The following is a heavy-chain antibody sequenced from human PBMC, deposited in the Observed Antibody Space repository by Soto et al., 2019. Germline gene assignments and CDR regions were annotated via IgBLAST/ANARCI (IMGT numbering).Heavy chain of an antibody. J-gene: IGHJ4*02. CDR2: IDPSDSYT. D-gene: IGHD6-6*01. CDR1: GYSFTSYW. V-gene: IGHV5-10-1*01. Sequence: GESLKISCKGSGYSFTSYWISSVRHMPAKGLEWMGRIDPSDSYTNYSPSFQGHVTISADKSISTAYLQWSSLKASDTAMSYCARYWSSSRNFDYWGQGTLVSVS. CDR3: ARYWSSSRNFDY.